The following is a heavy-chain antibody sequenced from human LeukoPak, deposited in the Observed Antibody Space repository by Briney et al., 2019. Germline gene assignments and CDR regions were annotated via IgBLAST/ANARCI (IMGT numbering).Heavy chain of an antibody. J-gene: IGHJ4*02. CDR2: IYPGDSDT. D-gene: IGHD3-9*01. Sequence: ESLKISCKGSGYSFTNYWIGWVRQMPGKGLEWMGIIYPGDSDTRYIPSFQGQVTISADKSINTAYLQWSSLKASDTAMYCCARRVESFWFFGYWGQGTLVTVS. CDR1: GYSFTNYW. CDR3: ARRVESFWFFGY. V-gene: IGHV5-51*01.